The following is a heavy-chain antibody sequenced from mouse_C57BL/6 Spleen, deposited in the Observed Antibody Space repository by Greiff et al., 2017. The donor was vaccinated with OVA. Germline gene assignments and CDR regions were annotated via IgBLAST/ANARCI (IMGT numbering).Heavy chain of an antibody. D-gene: IGHD2-4*01. CDR2: IYPSDSET. V-gene: IGHV1-61*01. Sequence: QVQLQQPGAELVRPGSSVKLSCKASGYTFTSYWMDWVKQRPGQGLEWIGNIYPSDSETNYNQKFKDKATLTVDKSSSTAYMQLSSLTSEDSAVYDCARLRDYAYYWGQGTTLTVSS. J-gene: IGHJ2*01. CDR3: ARLRDYAYY. CDR1: GYTFTSYW.